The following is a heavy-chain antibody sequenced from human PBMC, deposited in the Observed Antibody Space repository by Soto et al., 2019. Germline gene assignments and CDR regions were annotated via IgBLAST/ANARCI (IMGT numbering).Heavy chain of an antibody. CDR3: TAPRDEYGSGVSWFTYGMDI. CDR1: GFTFSSYW. D-gene: IGHD3-10*01. V-gene: IGHV3-23*01. Sequence: GGSLRLSCAASGFTFSSYWMTWVRHVPGRGLEWVASLDGAGGSTYYADSVRGRFTISRDNSQNTLFLQMKRLTVDDTAIYYCTAPRDEYGSGVSWFTYGMDIWGQGTTVTVSS. CDR2: LDGAGGST. J-gene: IGHJ6*02.